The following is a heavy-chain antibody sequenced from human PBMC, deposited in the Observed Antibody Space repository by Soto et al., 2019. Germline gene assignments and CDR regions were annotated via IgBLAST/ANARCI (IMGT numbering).Heavy chain of an antibody. J-gene: IGHJ6*02. CDR1: GGSISSSSYY. D-gene: IGHD2-2*01. V-gene: IGHV4-39*01. Sequence: SETLSLTCTVSGGSISSSSYYWGWIRQPPGKGLEWIGSIYYSGSTYYNPSLKSRVTISVDTSKNQFSLKLSSVTAADTAVYYCRVVPAAVYYYYGMDVWGQGTTVTVSS. CDR3: RVVPAAVYYYYGMDV. CDR2: IYYSGST.